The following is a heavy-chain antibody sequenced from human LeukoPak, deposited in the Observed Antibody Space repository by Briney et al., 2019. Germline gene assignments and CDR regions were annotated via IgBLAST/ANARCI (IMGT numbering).Heavy chain of an antibody. J-gene: IGHJ4*02. CDR2: ITSSSTYI. D-gene: IGHD3-22*01. CDR1: GFPLSSYA. V-gene: IGHV3-21*04. CDR3: ARYYYDSSGYYYFDY. Sequence: GGSLRLSCAAFGFPLSSYAMSWVRQAPGKGLEWVSSITSSSTYIYYADSVKGRFTISRDNAKNSLYLQMNSLRTEDTAVYSCARYYYDSSGYYYFDYWGQGTLVTVSS.